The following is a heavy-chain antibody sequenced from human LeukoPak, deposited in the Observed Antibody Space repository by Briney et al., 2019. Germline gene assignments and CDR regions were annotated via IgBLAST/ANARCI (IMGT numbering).Heavy chain of an antibody. CDR1: GYTFTDYY. Sequence: ASVKVSCKASGYTFTDYYIQWVRQAPGQGLEWMGWINPNSGATKYAQKFQGRVTMTRDTSISTAYMELSRVISDDTAVYYCAREEQHQRGRHFEYWGQGTLVTVSS. CDR3: AREEQHQRGRHFEY. J-gene: IGHJ4*02. D-gene: IGHD6-13*01. CDR2: INPNSGAT. V-gene: IGHV1-2*02.